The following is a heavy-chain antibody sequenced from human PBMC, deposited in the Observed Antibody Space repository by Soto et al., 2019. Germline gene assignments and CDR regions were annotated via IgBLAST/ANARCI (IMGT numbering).Heavy chain of an antibody. V-gene: IGHV4-31*03. CDR2: ISYSGST. CDR1: GGSISDGYY. J-gene: IGHJ5*02. Sequence: SETLSLTCTVSGGSISDGYYWSWIRQHPGKGLEGIGSISYSGSTSYNPSLKSRLTISVDRSKSRFSLNLSSVTAADTAVYYCARRDRSGYSYWLDTWGQGTLVTVSS. CDR3: ARRDRSGYSYWLDT. D-gene: IGHD3-22*01.